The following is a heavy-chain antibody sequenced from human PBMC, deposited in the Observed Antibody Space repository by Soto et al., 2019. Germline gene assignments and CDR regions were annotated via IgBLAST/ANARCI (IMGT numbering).Heavy chain of an antibody. J-gene: IGHJ5*02. CDR2: ITPFNGNT. Sequence: SMKGSRKGFRYTLTYPLPPRGGQAPGQALEWMGWITPFNGNTNYAQKFQDRVTITRDRSMSTAYMELSSLRSEDTAMYYCSIAAAGTGWFDPWGQGTLVTVSS. D-gene: IGHD6-13*01. V-gene: IGHV1-45*02. CDR3: SIAAAGTGWFDP. CDR1: RYTLTYPL.